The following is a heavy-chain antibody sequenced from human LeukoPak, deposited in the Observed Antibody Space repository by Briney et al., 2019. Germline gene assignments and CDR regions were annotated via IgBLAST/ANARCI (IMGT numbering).Heavy chain of an antibody. CDR3: VRDLFSRRWLSPFDY. J-gene: IGHJ4*02. CDR1: GFTFSSYA. D-gene: IGHD4-17*01. CDR2: ISYDGSNK. Sequence: GRSLRLSCAASGFTFSSYAMHWVRQAPGKGLEWVAVISYDGSNKYYADSVKGRFTISRDNSKNTLYLQMNSLRAEDTAVYYCVRDLFSRRWLSPFDYWGQGTLVTVSS. V-gene: IGHV3-30*04.